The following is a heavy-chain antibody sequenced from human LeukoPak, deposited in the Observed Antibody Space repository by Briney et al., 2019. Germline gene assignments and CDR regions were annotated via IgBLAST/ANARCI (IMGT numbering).Heavy chain of an antibody. Sequence: ASVKVSCKASGYTFTSYDINWVRQATGQGLEWMGWMNPNSDNTGYAQKFQGRVTMTRNTSISTAYMELSSLRSEDTAVYYCARGGVSYYYDSSGKLRGDYWGQGTLVTVSS. CDR1: GYTFTSYD. J-gene: IGHJ4*02. CDR3: ARGGVSYYYDSSGKLRGDY. V-gene: IGHV1-8*01. D-gene: IGHD3-22*01. CDR2: MNPNSDNT.